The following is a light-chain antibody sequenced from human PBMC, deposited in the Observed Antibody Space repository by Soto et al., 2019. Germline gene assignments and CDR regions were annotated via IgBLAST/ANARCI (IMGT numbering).Light chain of an antibody. Sequence: NFMLTQPHSVSESPGKTVTISCTRSSGSIASNSVQWYQQRPGSAPTTVIYEDNQRPSGVPDRFSGSIDSSSNSASLTISGLKTEDEADYYCQSYDSSTVVFGGATKRTVL. J-gene: IGLJ2*01. V-gene: IGLV6-57*04. CDR2: EDN. CDR3: QSYDSSTVV. CDR1: SGSIASNS.